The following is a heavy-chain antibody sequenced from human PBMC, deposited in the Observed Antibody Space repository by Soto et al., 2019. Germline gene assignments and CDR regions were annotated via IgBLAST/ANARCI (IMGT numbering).Heavy chain of an antibody. CDR3: ARAALYRRSWYGYYFDY. J-gene: IGHJ4*02. CDR1: GGSFSYYY. Sequence: SQTHSQTCAVYGGSFSYYYGILLRPPPGKGLEWIGEINHSGSTNYNPSLKSRVTISVDTSKNQFSLKLSSVTAADTAVYYCARAALYRRSWYGYYFDYRGEGTLVTVSS. D-gene: IGHD6-13*01. CDR2: INHSGST. V-gene: IGHV4-34*01.